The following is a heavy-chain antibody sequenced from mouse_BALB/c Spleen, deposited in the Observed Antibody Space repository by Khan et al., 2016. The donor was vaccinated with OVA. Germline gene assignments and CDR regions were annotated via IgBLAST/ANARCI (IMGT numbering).Heavy chain of an antibody. Sequence: VQLQQSGPGLVKPSQSLSLTCTVTGYSITSGYGWNWIRQFPGNKLEWMGYISYSGSTNYTPSLKSRISITRDTSKNQFFLQLNSVTTKDTATYYCARTARIKYWGQGTTLTVSS. CDR2: ISYSGST. CDR1: GYSITSGYG. CDR3: ARTARIKY. J-gene: IGHJ2*01. D-gene: IGHD1-2*01. V-gene: IGHV3-2*02.